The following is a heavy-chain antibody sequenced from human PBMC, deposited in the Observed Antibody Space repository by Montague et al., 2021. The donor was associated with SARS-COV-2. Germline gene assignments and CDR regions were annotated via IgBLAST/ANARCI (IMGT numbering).Heavy chain of an antibody. V-gene: IGHV4-39*07. D-gene: IGHD3-22*01. J-gene: IGHJ4*02. CDR3: ARGHLSVSMIVVVFTSASYYFDY. Sequence: SETLSLTCTVSGGSISSNNYYWSWIRQPPGKGLEWIGDIKQSGRAKYNPSLKSRVTISVDTSKNQFSLKLTSVTAADTAVYFCARGHLSVSMIVVVFTSASYYFDYWGQGALVTVSS. CDR1: GGSISSNNYY. CDR2: IKQSGRA.